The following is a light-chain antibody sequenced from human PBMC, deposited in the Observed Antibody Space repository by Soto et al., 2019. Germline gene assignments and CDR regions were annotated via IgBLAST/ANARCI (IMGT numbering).Light chain of an antibody. CDR3: QRKYSAPYT. J-gene: IGKJ2*01. CDR2: AAS. Sequence: DIQMTQSPSSLSASVGDRVTITCRASQSVSRDLNWYHQRPGKAPKLLIYAASSLQSGVPSRFSGSGSGTEFTLTISSLQPEDFVTYSCQRKYSAPYTFGQVTKLEIK. CDR1: QSVSRD. V-gene: IGKV1-39*01.